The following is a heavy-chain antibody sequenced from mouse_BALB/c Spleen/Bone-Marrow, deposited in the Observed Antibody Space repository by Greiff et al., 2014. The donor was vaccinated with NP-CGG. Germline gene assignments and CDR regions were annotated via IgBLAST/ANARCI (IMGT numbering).Heavy chain of an antibody. D-gene: IGHD2-1*01. Sequence: EVQLQESGPGLVKPSQSLSLTCTVTGYSITGGYSWHWIRQFPGNKLEWMGYIHYSGSTNYNPSLKSRISITRDTSKNQFFLQLNSVTTEDTATYYCARREGNHAAWFAYWGQGTLVTVSA. CDR2: IHYSGST. J-gene: IGHJ3*01. CDR1: GYSITGGYS. V-gene: IGHV3-1*02. CDR3: ARREGNHAAWFAY.